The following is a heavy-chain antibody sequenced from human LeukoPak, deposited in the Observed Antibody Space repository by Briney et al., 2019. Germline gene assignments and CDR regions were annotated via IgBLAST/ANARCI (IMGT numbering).Heavy chain of an antibody. V-gene: IGHV1-2*02. CDR3: ARTEWSTSYQFDY. J-gene: IGHJ4*02. CDR2: INPNSGGT. CDR1: GYTFTGCY. Sequence: ASVKVSCKASGYTFTGCYMHWVRQAPGQGLEWMGWINPNSGGTNYAQKFQGRVTMTRDTSISTAYMELSRLRSDDTAVYYCARTEWSTSYQFDYWGQGTLVTVSS. D-gene: IGHD2-2*01.